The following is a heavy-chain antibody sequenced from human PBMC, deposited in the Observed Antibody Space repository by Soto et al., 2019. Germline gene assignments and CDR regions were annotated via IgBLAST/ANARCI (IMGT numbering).Heavy chain of an antibody. CDR1: GASITSYY. V-gene: IGHV4-59*01. CDR3: ARTGDIVGYYYYYMDV. J-gene: IGHJ6*03. D-gene: IGHD2-21*01. Sequence: SETLSLTCTVSGASITSYYWSWIRRPPGKGLEWIGYVYYSGSTNYNPSLRSRVSISVDTSKKQFSLRLSSVTAADTAIYYCARTGDIVGYYYYYMDVWGKGTTVTVSS. CDR2: VYYSGST.